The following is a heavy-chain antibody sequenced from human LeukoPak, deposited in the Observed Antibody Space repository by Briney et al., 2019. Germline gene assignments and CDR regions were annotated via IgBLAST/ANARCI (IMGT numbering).Heavy chain of an antibody. J-gene: IGHJ4*02. CDR2: IKEDGSEK. V-gene: IGHV3-7*01. D-gene: IGHD2-21*01. CDR3: ARLGLGGYSYSLDY. Sequence: GGSLRLSCAASGFSFGSYWMNWVRQAPGKGLEGGANIKEDGSEKYYVDSVKGRFTISRDSAKDALYLQMNSLRAEDTAVYYCARLGLGGYSYSLDYWGQGTLVTVSS. CDR1: GFSFGSYW.